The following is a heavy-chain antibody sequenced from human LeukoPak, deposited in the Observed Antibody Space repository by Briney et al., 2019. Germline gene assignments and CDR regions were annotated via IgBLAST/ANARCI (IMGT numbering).Heavy chain of an antibody. D-gene: IGHD3-22*01. Sequence: SETLSLTCAVYGGSFSGYYWNWIRQPPGKGLEWIGEINHSGSINYNPSLKSRVTILVDTSKNQFSLKLSSVTAADTAVYYCATTRSSGLDYWGQGTLVTVSS. CDR2: INHSGSI. CDR1: GGSFSGYY. V-gene: IGHV4-34*01. CDR3: ATTRSSGLDY. J-gene: IGHJ4*02.